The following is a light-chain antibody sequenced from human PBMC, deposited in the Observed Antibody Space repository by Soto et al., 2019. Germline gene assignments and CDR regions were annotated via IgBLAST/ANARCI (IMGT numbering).Light chain of an antibody. CDR2: DAS. Sequence: DIQMTQSPSTLSASVGDRVTITCRASQTINSWLAWYQQKPGKAPKVLIFDASSLKTGVPSRFSGSGSGTEFPLPIRTLQPDDFAPSYCQQYDSYSSGPFGQGTKVEIK. V-gene: IGKV1-5*01. CDR3: QQYDSYSSGP. J-gene: IGKJ1*01. CDR1: QTINSW.